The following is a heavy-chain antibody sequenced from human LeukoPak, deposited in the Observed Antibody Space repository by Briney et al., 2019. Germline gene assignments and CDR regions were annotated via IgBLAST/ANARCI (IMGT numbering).Heavy chain of an antibody. CDR3: ARARQRFGELSGRAHWFDP. D-gene: IGHD3-10*01. CDR2: INPNSGGT. J-gene: IGHJ5*02. Sequence: ASVKVSCKASGYTFTSYYMHWVRQAPGQGLEWMGWINPNSGGTNYAQKFQGRVTMTRDTSISTAYMELSRLRSDDTAVYYCARARQRFGELSGRAHWFDPWGQGTLVTVSS. V-gene: IGHV1-2*02. CDR1: GYTFTSYY.